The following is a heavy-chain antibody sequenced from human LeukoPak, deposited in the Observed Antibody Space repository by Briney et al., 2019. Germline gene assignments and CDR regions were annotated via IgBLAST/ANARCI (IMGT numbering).Heavy chain of an antibody. CDR2: IYYSGST. Sequence: NPSETLSLTCTVSGRSISSYYWSWIRQPPGKGLEWIGYIYYSGSTNYNPSLKSRVTISVDTSKNQFSLKLSSVTAADTAVYYCASGGSPGDDFDYWGQGTLVTVSS. J-gene: IGHJ4*02. CDR3: ASGGSPGDDFDY. V-gene: IGHV4-59*01. CDR1: GRSISSYY. D-gene: IGHD4-23*01.